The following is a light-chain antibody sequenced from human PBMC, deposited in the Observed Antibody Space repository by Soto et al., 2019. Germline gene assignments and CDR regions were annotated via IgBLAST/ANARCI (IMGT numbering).Light chain of an antibody. V-gene: IGLV2-14*01. CDR3: SSYTSSSTYV. CDR2: EVS. Sequence: QSVLTQPASVSGSPGQSITISCTGTSSDVGGYNYVSWYQQHPGKAPKLMIYEVSNRPSGVSNRFSGSKSGNTASLTISGLXAEDEADYYCSSYTSSSTYVFGTGTKV. J-gene: IGLJ1*01. CDR1: SSDVGGYNY.